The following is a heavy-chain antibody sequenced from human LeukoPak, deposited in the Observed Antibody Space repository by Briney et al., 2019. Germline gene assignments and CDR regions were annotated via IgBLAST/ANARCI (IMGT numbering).Heavy chain of an antibody. D-gene: IGHD4-11*01. CDR1: GFTFSHYG. CDR3: AKDAQRGFDFSNSLES. V-gene: IGHV3-33*06. CDR2: IWSDGTDK. J-gene: IGHJ4*02. Sequence: GGSLRLSCATSGFTFSHYGMHWVRQAPGKGLEWVAVIWSDGTDKYYGDSVKGRFTISRDNSKNTVYLQMNSLRVEDTAVYYCAKDAQRGFDFSNSLESWGQGTLVTVST.